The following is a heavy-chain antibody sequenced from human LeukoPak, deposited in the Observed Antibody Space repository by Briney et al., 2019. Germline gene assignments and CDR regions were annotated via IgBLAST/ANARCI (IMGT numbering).Heavy chain of an antibody. Sequence: ASVKVSCKASGYTFTSYGIRWVRQAPGQGLEWMGWISAYNGYTKYAQKFQGRVTMTRDTSTSTAYMELRSLRSDDTAVYFCARDGHRMYYYESSDYRFDSWGQGTLVTVSS. CDR2: ISAYNGYT. V-gene: IGHV1-18*01. J-gene: IGHJ4*02. CDR3: ARDGHRMYYYESSDYRFDS. D-gene: IGHD3-22*01. CDR1: GYTFTSYG.